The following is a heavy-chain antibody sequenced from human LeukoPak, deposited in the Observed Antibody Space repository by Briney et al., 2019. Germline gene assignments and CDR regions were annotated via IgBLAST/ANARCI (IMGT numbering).Heavy chain of an antibody. Sequence: GASVKVSCKASGYRFTGYYIHWARQAPGQGLEWMGWINPNSGGTNSAQKFQGRVTMTRDTSISTAHMELSRLRSDDTAMYYCAREGDCGGDCHLDYWGQGTLVTVSS. J-gene: IGHJ4*02. D-gene: IGHD2-21*02. V-gene: IGHV1-2*02. CDR2: INPNSGGT. CDR1: GYRFTGYY. CDR3: AREGDCGGDCHLDY.